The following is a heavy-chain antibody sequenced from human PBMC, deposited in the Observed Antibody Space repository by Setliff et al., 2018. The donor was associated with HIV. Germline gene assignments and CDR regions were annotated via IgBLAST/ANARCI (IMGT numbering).Heavy chain of an antibody. D-gene: IGHD2-2*01. CDR1: GGSTSNYY. CDR3: ARGCSSTSCYASAFDI. V-gene: IGHV4-4*09. J-gene: IGHJ3*02. CDR2: IYSRGYT. Sequence: KTSETLSLTCSVSGGSTSNYYWSWIRQPPGKGLEWIGYIYSRGYTYYNPSLKSRVTTSIDTSQNQFSLRLSSVTVADTAAYYCARGCSSTSCYASAFDIWGQGTMVTVSS.